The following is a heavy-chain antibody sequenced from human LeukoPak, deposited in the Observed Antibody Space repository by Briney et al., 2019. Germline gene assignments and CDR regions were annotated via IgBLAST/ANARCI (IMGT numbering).Heavy chain of an antibody. CDR1: GFTFSLHY. D-gene: IGHD1-1*01. Sequence: GGSLRLSCAASGFTFSLHYMDWIRQTPGKGLEWVANIKEDGTYTFYVDFVKGLFTISKDNAKNSVYLQMNSLRAEDTAVYYCGRHRYFYFYLWGQGTLVTVSS. V-gene: IGHV3-7*01. J-gene: IGHJ5*02. CDR2: IKEDGTYT. CDR3: GRHRYFYFYL.